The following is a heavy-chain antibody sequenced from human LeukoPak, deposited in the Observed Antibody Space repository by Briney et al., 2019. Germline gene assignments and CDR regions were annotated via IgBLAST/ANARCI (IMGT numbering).Heavy chain of an antibody. Sequence: SVKVSCKASGGTCSSYAISWVRQAPGQGLEWMGGIIPIFGTANYAQKFQGRVTITTDESTSTAYMELSRLRSEDTAVYYCARDRCTNGVCYTYYFDYWGQGTLVTVSS. V-gene: IGHV1-69*05. J-gene: IGHJ4*02. CDR2: IIPIFGTA. D-gene: IGHD2-8*01. CDR1: GGTCSSYA. CDR3: ARDRCTNGVCYTYYFDY.